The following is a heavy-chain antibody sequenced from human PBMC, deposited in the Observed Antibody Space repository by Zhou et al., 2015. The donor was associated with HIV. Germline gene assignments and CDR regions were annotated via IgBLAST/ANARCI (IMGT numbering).Heavy chain of an antibody. J-gene: IGHJ5*02. CDR2: IIPIIGVT. Sequence: QVQLVQSGAEGKKPGSSVKVSCKTSGGTFSSSSISWVRQAPGEGLEWMGRIIPIIGVTDYAQKFQERFTISADTSTTTVSMELSSLRADDTAVYYCVKEAGEMGEMRENWFDPWGQGTLVIVSS. D-gene: IGHD1-26*01. CDR1: GGTFSSSS. CDR3: VKEAGEMGEMRENWFDP. V-gene: IGHV1-69*08.